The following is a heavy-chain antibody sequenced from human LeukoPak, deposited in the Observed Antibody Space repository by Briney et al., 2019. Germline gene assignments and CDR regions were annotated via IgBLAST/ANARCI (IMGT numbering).Heavy chain of an antibody. V-gene: IGHV3-33*01. CDR3: ARAPIYGNYLDY. D-gene: IGHD4-17*01. Sequence: GGSLRLSCAASGFTFSSYGMHWVRQAPGKGLEWLAVIWYDGSNIYYADSVKGRFAISRDNSKNTLYLLLNSLRAEDTAVYYCARAPIYGNYLDYWGQGTLVTVSS. CDR1: GFTFSSYG. J-gene: IGHJ4*02. CDR2: IWYDGSNI.